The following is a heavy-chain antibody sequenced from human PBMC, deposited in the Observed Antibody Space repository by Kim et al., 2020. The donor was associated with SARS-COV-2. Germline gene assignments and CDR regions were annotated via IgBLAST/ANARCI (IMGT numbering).Heavy chain of an antibody. V-gene: IGHV1-3*01. CDR2: INAGNGNT. CDR1: GYTFTSYA. Sequence: ASVKVSCKASGYTFTSYAMHWVRQAPGQRLEWMGWINAGNGNTKYSQKFQGRVTITRDTSASTAYMELSSLRSEDTAVYYCARGVRSSGWINWFDPWGQGTLVTVSS. CDR3: ARGVRSSGWINWFDP. D-gene: IGHD6-19*01. J-gene: IGHJ5*02.